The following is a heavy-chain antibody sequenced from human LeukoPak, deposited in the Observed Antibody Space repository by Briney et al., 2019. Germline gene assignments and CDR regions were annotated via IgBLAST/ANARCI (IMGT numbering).Heavy chain of an antibody. J-gene: IGHJ4*02. V-gene: IGHV1-18*04. CDR3: ARGEGYIAEPYFDY. Sequence: ASVKVSCKASGYTFTGYYMHWVRQAPGQGLEWMGWISAYNGNTNYAQKLQGRVTMTTDTSTSTAYMELRSLRSDDTAVYYCARGEGYIAEPYFDYWGQGTLVTVSS. CDR1: GYTFTGYY. D-gene: IGHD5-24*01. CDR2: ISAYNGNT.